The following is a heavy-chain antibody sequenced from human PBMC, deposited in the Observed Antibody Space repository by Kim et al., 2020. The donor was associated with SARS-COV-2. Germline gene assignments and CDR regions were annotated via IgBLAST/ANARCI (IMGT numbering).Heavy chain of an antibody. CDR2: SSRMRTT. J-gene: IGHJ4*02. Sequence: SSRMRTTIYADTLKGRITTSRENAKTTLYLQMNSLRAQDTAVYYCAGRLDYWGQGALVTVSS. V-gene: IGHV3-48*01. CDR3: AGRLDY.